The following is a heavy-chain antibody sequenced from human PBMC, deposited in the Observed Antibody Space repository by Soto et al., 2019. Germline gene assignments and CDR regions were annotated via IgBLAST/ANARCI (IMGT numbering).Heavy chain of an antibody. CDR1: GFTFSSYG. CDR3: ARVMATITSWYFDL. D-gene: IGHD5-12*01. CDR2: IWYDGSNK. J-gene: IGHJ2*01. V-gene: IGHV3-33*01. Sequence: QVQLVESGGGVVQPGRSLRLSCAASGFTFSSYGMHWVREAPGKGLEWVAVIWYDGSNKYYADSVKGRFTISRDNSKNTLYLQMNSLRAEDTAVYYCARVMATITSWYFDLWGRGTLVTVSS.